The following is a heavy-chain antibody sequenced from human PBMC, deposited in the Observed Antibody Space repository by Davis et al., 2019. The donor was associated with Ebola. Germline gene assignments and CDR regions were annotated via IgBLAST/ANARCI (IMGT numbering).Heavy chain of an antibody. D-gene: IGHD3-10*01. V-gene: IGHV6-1*01. J-gene: IGHJ6*03. CDR1: GDSVSTAG. Sequence: PSETLSLTCAISGDSVSTAGWNWIRQSPSRGLEWLGRTYYYRSKWYIDYAESVKSRIIINPDTSKNQFSLQLNSVTPEDTALYYCVKGWFRAGMDVWGEGTTVTVSS. CDR3: VKGWFRAGMDV. CDR2: TYYYRSKWYI.